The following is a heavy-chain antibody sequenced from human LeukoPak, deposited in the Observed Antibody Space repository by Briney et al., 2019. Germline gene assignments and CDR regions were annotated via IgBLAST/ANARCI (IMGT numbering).Heavy chain of an antibody. Sequence: SETLSLTCTVSGGSISSYYWSWIRQPPGKGLEWIGYIYCSGSTNYNPSLKSRVTISVDTSKNQFSLKLSSVTAADTAVYYCARGGYGSGSPIDYWGQGTLVTVSS. CDR1: GGSISSYY. J-gene: IGHJ4*02. D-gene: IGHD3-10*01. V-gene: IGHV4-59*01. CDR2: IYCSGST. CDR3: ARGGYGSGSPIDY.